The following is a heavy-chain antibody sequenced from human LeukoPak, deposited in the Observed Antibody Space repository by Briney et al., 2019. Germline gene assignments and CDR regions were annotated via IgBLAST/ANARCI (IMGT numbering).Heavy chain of an antibody. J-gene: IGHJ4*02. CDR1: GFTFRSYG. CDR3: ARDAGYSYGYGTHFDY. Sequence: GRSLRLSCAASGFTFRSYGMHWVRQAPGKGLEWVAVIWYGGSNKYYADSVKGRFTISRDTSKNTLYLQMTSMRAEDTAVYYCARDAGYSYGYGTHFDYWGQGTLVTVS. CDR2: IWYGGSNK. V-gene: IGHV3-33*01. D-gene: IGHD5-18*01.